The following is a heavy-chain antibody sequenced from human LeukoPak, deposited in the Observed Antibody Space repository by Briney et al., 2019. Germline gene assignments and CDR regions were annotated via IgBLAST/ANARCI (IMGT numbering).Heavy chain of an antibody. CDR3: AKPPYGTQLEGYFDY. V-gene: IGHV3-23*01. CDR2: ISGSGGST. Sequence: PSGGSLRLSCAASGFTFSSYAMSWVRQAPGKGLEWVPAISGSGGSTYYADSVKGRFTISRDNSKNTLYLQMNSLRAEDTAVYYCAKPPYGTQLEGYFDYWGQGTLVTVSS. CDR1: GFTFSSYA. J-gene: IGHJ4*02. D-gene: IGHD2-2*01.